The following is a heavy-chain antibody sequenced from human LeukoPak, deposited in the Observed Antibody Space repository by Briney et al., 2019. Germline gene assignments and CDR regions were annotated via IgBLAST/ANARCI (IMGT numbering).Heavy chain of an antibody. J-gene: IGHJ4*02. Sequence: ASVKVSCKASGGTFTTLGFSWVRQAPGQGLEWMGRIIPILGIAYYAQKFQGRVTFTADKITNTTYMELTSLSSEDTALYYCARDLVYCVGNCYDDYWGQGTLVTVSS. CDR3: ARDLVYCVGNCYDDY. CDR2: IIPILGIA. CDR1: GGTFTTLG. V-gene: IGHV1-69*04. D-gene: IGHD2-21*02.